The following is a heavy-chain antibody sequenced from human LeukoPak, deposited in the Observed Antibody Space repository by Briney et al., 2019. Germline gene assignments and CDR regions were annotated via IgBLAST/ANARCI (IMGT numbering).Heavy chain of an antibody. Sequence: GGSLRLSCAASGLTFASYGMSWVRQAPGKGLEWVSFITTNGGRTSYADSVEGRFTISRDNPRNTLYMQMNSLRDEDTAVYYCAIMHGYYDGTGYWVQWGQGTLVTVSS. V-gene: IGHV3-23*01. J-gene: IGHJ1*01. D-gene: IGHD3-22*01. CDR2: ITTNGGRT. CDR1: GLTFASYG. CDR3: AIMHGYYDGTGYWVQ.